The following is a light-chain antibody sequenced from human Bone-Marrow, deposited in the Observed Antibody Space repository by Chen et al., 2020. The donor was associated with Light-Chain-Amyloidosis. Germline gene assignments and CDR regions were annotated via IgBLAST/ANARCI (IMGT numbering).Light chain of an antibody. J-gene: IGLJ3*02. CDR2: DDS. V-gene: IGLV3-21*02. CDR3: QVWDRSSDRPV. CDR1: NIGSTS. Sequence: SSALTQPSSVSVAPGQTATIACGGNNIGSTSVHWYQQTPGQAPLLVVYDDSDRPSGIPARLSGSNSGNTATLTISRVESGDEADYYCQVWDRSSDRPVFGGGTKLTVL.